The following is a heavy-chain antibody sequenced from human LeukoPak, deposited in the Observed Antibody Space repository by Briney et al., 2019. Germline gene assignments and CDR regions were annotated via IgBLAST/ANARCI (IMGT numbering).Heavy chain of an antibody. D-gene: IGHD1-26*01. Sequence: PSQTLSLTCAVSGGSISSGGYSWSWIRQPPGKGLEWIGYIYHSGSTYYNPSLKSRVTISVDRSKNQFSLKLSSVTAADTAVYYCASSQGATTIDYWGQGTLVTVSS. CDR3: ASSQGATTIDY. CDR1: GGSISSGGYS. J-gene: IGHJ4*02. CDR2: IYHSGST. V-gene: IGHV4-30-2*01.